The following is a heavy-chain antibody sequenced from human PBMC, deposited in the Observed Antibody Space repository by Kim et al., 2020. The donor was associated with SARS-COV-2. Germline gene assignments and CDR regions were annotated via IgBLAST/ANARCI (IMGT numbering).Heavy chain of an antibody. J-gene: IGHJ5*02. CDR2: INYSGST. CDR3: ARDHRYYDSSGYLYWFDP. CDR1: GGSISSYF. Sequence: SETLSLTCTVSGGSISSYFWSWIRQPPGKGLEWIGYINYSGSTNYNPSLKSRVTISVDTSKNQFSLKLSSVTAADTAVYYCARDHRYYDSSGYLYWFDPWGQGTLVTVSS. V-gene: IGHV4-59*13. D-gene: IGHD3-22*01.